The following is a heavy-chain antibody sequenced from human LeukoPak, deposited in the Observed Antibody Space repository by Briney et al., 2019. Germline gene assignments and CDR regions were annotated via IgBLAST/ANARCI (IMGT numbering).Heavy chain of an antibody. CDR1: GFTFSNYA. D-gene: IGHD6-6*01. CDR3: ARDEYSSSLDY. J-gene: IGHJ4*02. V-gene: IGHV3-23*01. Sequence: GGSLRLSCAASGFTFSNYAMSWVRQAPGKGLEWVSAISGSGGSTYYADSVKGRFTISRDSSKNALYLQMNTLRAEDTAVYYCARDEYSSSLDYWGQGTLVTVSS. CDR2: ISGSGGST.